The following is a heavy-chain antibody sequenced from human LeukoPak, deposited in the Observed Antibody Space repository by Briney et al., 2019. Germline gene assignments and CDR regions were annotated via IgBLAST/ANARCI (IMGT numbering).Heavy chain of an antibody. CDR3: AKNGQSGFSFDP. J-gene: IGHJ5*02. CDR1: GYTFTGYY. CDR2: INPNSGGT. Sequence: ASVKVSCKASGYTFTGYYMHWVRQAPGQGLEWMGWINPNSGGTNYAQKFQGWVTMTRDTSISTAYMELSRLRSDDTAVYYCAKNGQSGFSFDPWGQGTLVTVSS. D-gene: IGHD1-26*01. V-gene: IGHV1-2*04.